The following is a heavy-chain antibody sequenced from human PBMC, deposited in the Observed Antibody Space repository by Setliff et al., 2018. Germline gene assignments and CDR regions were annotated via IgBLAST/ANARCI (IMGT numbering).Heavy chain of an antibody. CDR3: VRNPLGPEASTPGGY. CDR2: MNPERDNT. J-gene: IGHJ4*02. V-gene: IGHV1-8*01. Sequence: ASVQVSCKASGYSFISYDINWVRQAPGQGLEWMGWMNPERDNTGYAQKFQGRVTMTGHASINTAYMELTSLTSEDTAVYYCVRNPLGPEASTPGGYWGQGTLVTVSS. D-gene: IGHD3-16*01. CDR1: GYSFISYD.